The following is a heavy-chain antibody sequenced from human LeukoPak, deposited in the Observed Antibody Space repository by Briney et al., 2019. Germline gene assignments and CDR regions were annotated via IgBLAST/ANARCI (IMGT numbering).Heavy chain of an antibody. D-gene: IGHD3-10*01. V-gene: IGHV3-21*01. J-gene: IGHJ4*02. CDR1: GFTFSSYA. CDR2: ISSSSSYI. CDR3: ARFGGSGKPTDY. Sequence: SGGSLRLSCAASGFTFSSYAMSWVRQAPGKGLEWVSSISSSSSYIYYADSVKGRFTISRDNAKNSLYLQMNSLRAEDTAVYYCARFGGSGKPTDYWGQGTLVTVSS.